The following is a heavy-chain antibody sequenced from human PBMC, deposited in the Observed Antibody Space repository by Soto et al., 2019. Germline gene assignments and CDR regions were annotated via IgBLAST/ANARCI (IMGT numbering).Heavy chain of an antibody. Sequence: GASVKVSCKASGYSFTGNSMHWVRQAPGQGLEWMGWINPNNGGTNYAQKFQGRVTMTRDTSISTAYMDLSRLRSEDTAVYYCATTPRSYYYYYYLAVWAQGTTVPVSS. CDR3: ATTPRSYYYYYYLAV. J-gene: IGHJ6*03. CDR1: GYSFTGNS. CDR2: INPNNGGT. D-gene: IGHD2-15*01. V-gene: IGHV1-2*02.